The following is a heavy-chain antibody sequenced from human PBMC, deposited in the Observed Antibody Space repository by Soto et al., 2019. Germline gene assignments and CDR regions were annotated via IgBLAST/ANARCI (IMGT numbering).Heavy chain of an antibody. J-gene: IGHJ6*02. V-gene: IGHV4-31*03. CDR2: IYYSGST. CDR1: GGSISSGGYY. CDR3: AREVGSGSYYYYYGMDV. Sequence: QVQLQESGPGLVKPSQTLSLTCTVSGGSISSGGYYWSWIRQHPGKGLEWIGYIYYSGSTYYNPSLKSRVTISVNTSKNKFSLKLSCVAAADTAVYYWAREVGSGSYYYYYGMDVWGQGTTVTVSS. D-gene: IGHD1-26*01.